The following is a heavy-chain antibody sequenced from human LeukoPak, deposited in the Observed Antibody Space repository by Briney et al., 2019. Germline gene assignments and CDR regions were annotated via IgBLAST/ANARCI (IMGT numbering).Heavy chain of an antibody. CDR3: MRGSSSTDWFDP. CDR2: IYYSGST. D-gene: IGHD1-26*01. Sequence: SETLSLTCTVSGGSISSSSYYWGWIRQPPGKGLEWIGSIYYSGSTYYNPSLKSRVTISVDTSKNQFSLKLSSVTAADTAVYYSMRGSSSTDWFDPWGQGTLVTVSS. J-gene: IGHJ5*02. CDR1: GGSISSSSYY. V-gene: IGHV4-39*01.